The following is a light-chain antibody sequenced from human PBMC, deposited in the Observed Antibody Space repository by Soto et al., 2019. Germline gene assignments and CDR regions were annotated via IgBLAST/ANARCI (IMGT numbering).Light chain of an antibody. CDR1: QDISNY. Sequence: DLQMTQSPSSLSASVGDRVTITCQASQDISNYLNWYQQKPGKAPKLLIYAAFNLETGVPSRFSGRVSGTDFTFTISSLQPEDIATYYCQQYDNFPLTFGGGTKVEIK. CDR3: QQYDNFPLT. CDR2: AAF. J-gene: IGKJ4*01. V-gene: IGKV1-33*01.